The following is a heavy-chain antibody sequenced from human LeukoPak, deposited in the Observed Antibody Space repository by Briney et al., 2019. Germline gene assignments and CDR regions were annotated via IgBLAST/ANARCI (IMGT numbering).Heavy chain of an antibody. CDR1: GFTFSSYA. D-gene: IGHD1-26*01. V-gene: IGHV3-23*01. J-gene: IGHJ4*02. CDR2: ISGSGGST. Sequence: PGGSLRLSCAASGFTFSSYAMSWVRQAPGKGLEWVSAISGSGGSTYYADSVRGRLTISRDNSKNTLYLQMNSLRAEDTAVYYCAKDPHRIVGATTVDYWGREPWSPSPQ. CDR3: AKDPHRIVGATTVDY.